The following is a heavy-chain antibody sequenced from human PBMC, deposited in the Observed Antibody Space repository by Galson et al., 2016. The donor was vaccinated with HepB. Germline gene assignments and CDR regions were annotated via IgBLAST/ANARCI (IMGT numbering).Heavy chain of an antibody. CDR1: GFILSNNW. CDR2: ISGSGGST. V-gene: IGHV3-23*01. J-gene: IGHJ4*02. D-gene: IGHD6-13*01. CDR3: VTFGVAAPGGFDN. Sequence: SLRLSCAASGFILSNNWMHWVRQAPGKGLEWVSVISGSGGSTNYAESVKGRFTISRDNSKNTQYLQMNSLRAEDTAVYYCVTFGVAAPGGFDNWGQGTLVTVSS.